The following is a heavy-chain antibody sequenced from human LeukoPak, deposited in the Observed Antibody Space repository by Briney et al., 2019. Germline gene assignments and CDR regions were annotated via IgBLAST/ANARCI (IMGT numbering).Heavy chain of an antibody. J-gene: IGHJ5*02. V-gene: IGHV4-39*01. Sequence: PSETLSLTCTVSGGSISSSSYYWGWIRQPPGKGLGWIGSIYYSGSTYYNPSLKSRVTISVDTSQNQFSLKLSSVTAADTAVYYCASTIAAAGTPYNWFDPWGQGTLVTVSS. CDR1: GGSISSSSYY. CDR2: IYYSGST. CDR3: ASTIAAAGTPYNWFDP. D-gene: IGHD6-13*01.